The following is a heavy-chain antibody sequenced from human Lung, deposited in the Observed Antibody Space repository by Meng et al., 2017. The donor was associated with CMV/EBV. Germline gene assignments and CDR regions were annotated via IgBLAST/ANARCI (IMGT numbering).Heavy chain of an antibody. V-gene: IGHV1-2*02. CDR2: INPNSGGT. J-gene: IGHJ5*02. CDR1: GYTFTGYY. Sequence: ASVXVSXKASGYTFTGYYMHWVRQAPGQGLEWMGWINPNSGGTNYAQKFQGRVTMTRDTSISTAYMELSRLRSDDTAVYYCERVECSSTSCYLLDGWFDPWXQGTLVTVSS. D-gene: IGHD2-2*01. CDR3: ERVECSSTSCYLLDGWFDP.